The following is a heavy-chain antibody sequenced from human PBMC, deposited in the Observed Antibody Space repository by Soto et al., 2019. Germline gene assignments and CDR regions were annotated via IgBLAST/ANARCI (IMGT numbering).Heavy chain of an antibody. CDR2: ISFDGSKT. J-gene: IGHJ4*02. Sequence: PGGSLRLPCEASGSTFSNYDMDWVRQAPGKGLEWVAIISFDGSKTYYADSVKGRFTVSRDNSKNTLFLQMNSLRPDDTATYYCVREGYSGSYAAFWGQGSLVTVSS. CDR1: GSTFSNYD. CDR3: VREGYSGSYAAF. D-gene: IGHD1-26*01. V-gene: IGHV3-30*03.